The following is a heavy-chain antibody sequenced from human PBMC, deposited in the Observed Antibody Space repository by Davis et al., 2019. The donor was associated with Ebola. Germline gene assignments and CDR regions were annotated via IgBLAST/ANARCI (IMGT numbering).Heavy chain of an antibody. V-gene: IGHV3-49*02. CDR2: IRSKAYGGKP. Sequence: GESLKISCAASGFTFRSYWMSWVRQAPGKGLEWVGFIRSKAYGGKPAYAASVKGRFTISRDDSKSIAYLQMDSLKIEDTAVYYCSRDLKQRPPSYYDGMDVRGQGNTVTVSS. CDR3: SRDLKQRPPSYYDGMDV. D-gene: IGHD6-6*01. J-gene: IGHJ6*02. CDR1: GFTFRSYW.